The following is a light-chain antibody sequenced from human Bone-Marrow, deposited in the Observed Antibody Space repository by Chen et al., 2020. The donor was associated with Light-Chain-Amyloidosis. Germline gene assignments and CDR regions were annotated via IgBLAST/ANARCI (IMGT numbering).Light chain of an antibody. CDR2: GNG. CDR1: SSNIGAGYD. V-gene: IGLV1-40*01. CDR3: QSYDTSLSGSV. Sequence: QSVLTQPPTVSGAPGQRVTISCTGKSSNIGAGYDVHWYQQLPGAAPKLLIYGNGNRPAGVPERVSGFKSGTSASLAITGLVAEDEADYYCQSYDTSLSGSVFGGGTKLTVL. J-gene: IGLJ3*02.